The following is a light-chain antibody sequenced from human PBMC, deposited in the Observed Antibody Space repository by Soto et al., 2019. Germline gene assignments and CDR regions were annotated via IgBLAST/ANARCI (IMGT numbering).Light chain of an antibody. V-gene: IGKV1-39*01. Sequence: DIRRTQSPSSQSASVGDRITITCRASLSISSSLNWYQQKPGKAPRLLIYAASRLQSGAPSRFSGSGSGTDFTLTITSLQPEDFATYYCQQSYITPRTFGQGTKVDIK. J-gene: IGKJ1*01. CDR2: AAS. CDR1: LSISSS. CDR3: QQSYITPRT.